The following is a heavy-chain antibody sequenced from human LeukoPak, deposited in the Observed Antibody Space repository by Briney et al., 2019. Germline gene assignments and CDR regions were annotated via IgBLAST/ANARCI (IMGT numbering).Heavy chain of an antibody. Sequence: GGSLRLSCAASGFTFSSHGMNWVRQAPGKGLEWVSGISPNGVITYYADSVKGRFTISRDNSNNTLFLHLNSLRGEDTAVYYCTRNSGWYGLSWGQGTLVTVSS. CDR2: ISPNGVIT. CDR3: TRNSGWYGLS. V-gene: IGHV3-23*01. J-gene: IGHJ1*01. CDR1: GFTFSSHG. D-gene: IGHD6-19*01.